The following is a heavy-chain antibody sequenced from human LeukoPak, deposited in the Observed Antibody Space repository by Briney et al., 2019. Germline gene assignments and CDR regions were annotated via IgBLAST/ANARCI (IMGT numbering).Heavy chain of an antibody. CDR1: GYTFTSYY. D-gene: IGHD2-2*01. CDR3: ARLRGSRTPLYYYYYMDV. Sequence: ASVKVSCKASGYTFTSYYMHWVRQAPGQGLEWMGWINTNTGNPTYAQGFTGRFVFSLDTSVSTAYLQISSLKAEDTAVYYCARLRGSRTPLYYYYYMDVWGKGTTVTVSS. J-gene: IGHJ6*03. V-gene: IGHV7-4-1*02. CDR2: INTNTGNP.